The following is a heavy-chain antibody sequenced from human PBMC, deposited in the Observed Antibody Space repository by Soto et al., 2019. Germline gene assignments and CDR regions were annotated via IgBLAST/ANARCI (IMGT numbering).Heavy chain of an antibody. J-gene: IGHJ6*02. Sequence: ASVKVSCKSSGYTFINYYVHWVRQALGQGLEWMGMINPSGGRTTYPQKFQGRVTMTRDTSTSTVYVELSSLRSDDTAVFYCAREKASTSLLTHYYYAMDVWGQGTTVTVSS. CDR1: GYTFINYY. V-gene: IGHV1-46*01. CDR3: AREKASTSLLTHYYYAMDV. CDR2: INPSGGRT.